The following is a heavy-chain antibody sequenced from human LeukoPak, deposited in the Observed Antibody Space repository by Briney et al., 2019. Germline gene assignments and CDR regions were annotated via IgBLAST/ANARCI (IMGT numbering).Heavy chain of an antibody. Sequence: GASVKVSCKASGYTFTSYGISWARQAPGQGLEWMGWISAYNGNTNYAQKLQGRVTMTTDTSTSTAYMELRSLRSDDTAVYYCARDGALYDFWSGYYRVQDYWGQGTLVTVSS. CDR2: ISAYNGNT. D-gene: IGHD3-3*01. J-gene: IGHJ4*02. CDR3: ARDGALYDFWSGYYRVQDY. CDR1: GYTFTSYG. V-gene: IGHV1-18*01.